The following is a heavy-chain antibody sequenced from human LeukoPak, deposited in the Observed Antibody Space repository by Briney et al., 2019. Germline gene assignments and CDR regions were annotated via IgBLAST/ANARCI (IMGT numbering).Heavy chain of an antibody. CDR1: GFTFSSYS. J-gene: IGHJ1*01. D-gene: IGHD3-22*01. V-gene: IGHV3-48*02. CDR2: ISSSSSTI. Sequence: PGGSLRLSCAASGFTFSSYSMNWVRQAPGKGLEWVSYISSSSSTIYYADSVKGRFTISRDNAKNSLYLQMNSLRDEDTAVYYCARDHYYYDSSGYSRSPEYFQHWGQGTLVTVSS. CDR3: ARDHYYYDSSGYSRSPEYFQH.